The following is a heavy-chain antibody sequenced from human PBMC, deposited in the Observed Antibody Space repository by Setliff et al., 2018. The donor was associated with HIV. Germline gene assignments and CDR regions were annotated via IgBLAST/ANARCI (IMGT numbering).Heavy chain of an antibody. J-gene: IGHJ4*02. CDR1: GFTFSSYA. D-gene: IGHD3-9*01. Sequence: PGESLKISCAASGFTFSSYAMSWVRQAPGKGLEWVSAISGSGGSTYYADSVKGRFTISRDNSKNTLYLQMNSLRAEDTAVYYCARDALAIYGTTGEKDYWGQGTLVTVSS. V-gene: IGHV3-23*01. CDR2: ISGSGGST. CDR3: ARDALAIYGTTGEKDY.